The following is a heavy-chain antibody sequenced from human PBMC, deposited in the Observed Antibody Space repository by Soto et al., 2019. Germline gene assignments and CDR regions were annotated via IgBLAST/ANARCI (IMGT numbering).Heavy chain of an antibody. CDR3: AKDVVVGATTGLGDYYYYYGMDV. CDR2: ISYDGSNK. Sequence: QVQLVESGGGVVQPGRSRRLSCAASGFTFSSYGMHWVRQAPGKGLECVAVISYDGSNKYYADSVKGRFTISRDNSKNTLYLQMNSLRAEDTAVYYCAKDVVVGATTGLGDYYYYYGMDVWGQGTTVTVSS. J-gene: IGHJ6*02. CDR1: GFTFSSYG. D-gene: IGHD1-26*01. V-gene: IGHV3-30*18.